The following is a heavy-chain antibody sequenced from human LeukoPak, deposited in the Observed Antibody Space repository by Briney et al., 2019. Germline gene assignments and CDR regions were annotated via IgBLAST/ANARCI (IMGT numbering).Heavy chain of an antibody. CDR1: GGTFSSYA. Sequence: ASVKVSCKASGGTFSSYAISWVRQAPGQGLEWMGGIIPIFGTANYAQKFHGRVTHNTDESTSTAYMERISLRSEDTAVYYCASPRHDYGVNSEDAFDIWGQGTMVTVSS. D-gene: IGHD4/OR15-4a*01. CDR3: ASPRHDYGVNSEDAFDI. J-gene: IGHJ3*02. V-gene: IGHV1-69*05. CDR2: IIPIFGTA.